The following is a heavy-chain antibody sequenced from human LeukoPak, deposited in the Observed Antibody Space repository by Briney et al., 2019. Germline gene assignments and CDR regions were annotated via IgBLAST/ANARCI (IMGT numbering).Heavy chain of an antibody. V-gene: IGHV4-59*11. CDR2: IYYSGST. CDR1: GGSISSHY. CDR3: ARAVEMATVPFDY. J-gene: IGHJ4*02. D-gene: IGHD5-24*01. Sequence: PSETLSLTCTVSGGSISSHYWSWIRQPPGKGLEWIGYIYYSGSTNYNPSLKSRVTISVDTSKNQFSLKLSSVPAADTAVYYCARAVEMATVPFDYWGQGTLVTVSS.